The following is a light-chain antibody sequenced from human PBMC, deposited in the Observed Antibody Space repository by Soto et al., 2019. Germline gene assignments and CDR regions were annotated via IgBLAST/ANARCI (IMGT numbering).Light chain of an antibody. CDR3: QQYNDFQYS. J-gene: IGKJ2*01. CDR2: KAT. Sequence: DIQMTQSPSTLSASVGDGVTITCRASQNIGSWLAWYQQKPGEAPKLLISKATHLQSGVPSRFSGSGSGTDFSLTISSLQPVDSATYFCQQYNDFQYSFGPGTK. V-gene: IGKV1-5*03. CDR1: QNIGSW.